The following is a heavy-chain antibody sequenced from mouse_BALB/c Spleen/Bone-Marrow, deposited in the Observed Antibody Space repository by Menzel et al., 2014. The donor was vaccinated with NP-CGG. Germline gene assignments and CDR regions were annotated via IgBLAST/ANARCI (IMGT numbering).Heavy chain of an antibody. J-gene: IGHJ3*01. Sequence: VQLQQSGPELVKPGASVKMSCKASGYTFTSYFMHWVKQRPGQGLEWIGYINPYNDGTKYNEKFKGKATLTSDKSSSTAYMELSSLTSEDSAVYYCTRIYYDYDGVWFAYWGQGTLVIVSA. CDR2: INPYNDGT. CDR3: TRIYYDYDGVWFAY. D-gene: IGHD2-4*01. CDR1: GYTFTSYF. V-gene: IGHV1-14*01.